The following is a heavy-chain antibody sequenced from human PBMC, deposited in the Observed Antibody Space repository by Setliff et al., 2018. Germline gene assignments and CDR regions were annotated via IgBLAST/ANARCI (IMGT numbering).Heavy chain of an antibody. CDR3: ARDRFYNSWSGTSITAPHDAFDI. CDR2: INPSGGLT. D-gene: IGHD3-3*01. CDR1: GYTLTNYY. J-gene: IGHJ3*02. Sequence: ASVKVSCKASGYTLTNYYMHWVRQAPGQGLEWMGIINPSGGLTRYAQRFQGRVTMARDTSTGTAYMELRSLRSDDTAVYYCARDRFYNSWSGTSITAPHDAFDIWGQGTMVTVSS. V-gene: IGHV1-46*01.